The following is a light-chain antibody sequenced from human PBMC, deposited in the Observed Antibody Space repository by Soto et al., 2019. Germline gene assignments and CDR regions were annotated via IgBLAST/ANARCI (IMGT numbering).Light chain of an antibody. CDR1: SSNIGAGYD. Sequence: QSVLTHPPSVSGAPGQRVTISCTGSSSNIGAGYDVHWYQQLPGIAPKLLIYGNSNRPSGVPDRFSGSKSGTSASLAITGLQAEDEADYYCQSYDSSLSAYVFGTGTKVTVL. CDR3: QSYDSSLSAYV. J-gene: IGLJ1*01. V-gene: IGLV1-40*01. CDR2: GNS.